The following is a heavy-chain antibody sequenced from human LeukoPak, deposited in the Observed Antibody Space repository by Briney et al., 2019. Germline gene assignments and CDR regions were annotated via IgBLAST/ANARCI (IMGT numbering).Heavy chain of an antibody. CDR2: IYHSGST. D-gene: IGHD6-19*01. CDR3: ARASSSGLLFDP. J-gene: IGHJ5*02. Sequence: PSETLSLTCAVSGYSISSGYYWGWIRQPPGKGLEWIGSIYHSGSTYYNPSLKSRVTISVDTSKNQFSLKLSSVTAADTAVYYCARASSSGLLFDPWGQGTLVSVST. CDR1: GYSISSGYY. V-gene: IGHV4-38-2*01.